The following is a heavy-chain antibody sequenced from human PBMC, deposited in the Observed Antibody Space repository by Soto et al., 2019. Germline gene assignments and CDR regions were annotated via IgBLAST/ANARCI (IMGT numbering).Heavy chain of an antibody. D-gene: IGHD3-3*02. CDR3: ARLSGQHYYFDY. Sequence: SETLSLTCTVSGGSISSYCWSWIRQPPGKGLEWIGYIYYSGSTNYNPSLKSRVTISVDTSKNQFSLKLSSVTAADTAVYYCARLSGQHYYFDYWGQGTLVTVSS. CDR2: IYYSGST. CDR1: GGSISSYC. J-gene: IGHJ4*02. V-gene: IGHV4-59*08.